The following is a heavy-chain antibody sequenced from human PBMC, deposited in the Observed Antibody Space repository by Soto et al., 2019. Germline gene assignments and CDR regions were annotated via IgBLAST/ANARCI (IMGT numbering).Heavy chain of an antibody. Sequence: VQLVESGGGLIQPGGSLRLSCASSGFSVYGNYMSWVRQAPGKGLEWVSVIYAYSAGTTVYAESVRGRFTISRDNSKNTVELQMNSLRAEDTAVYYCARGLNFDVWGWGTLVSVSS. V-gene: IGHV3-53*01. CDR3: ARGLNFDV. J-gene: IGHJ4*02. D-gene: IGHD3-9*01. CDR2: IYAYSAGTT. CDR1: GFSVYGNY.